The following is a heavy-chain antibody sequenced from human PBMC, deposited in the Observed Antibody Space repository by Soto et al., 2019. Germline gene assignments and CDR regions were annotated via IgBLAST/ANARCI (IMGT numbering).Heavy chain of an antibody. V-gene: IGHV1-69*01. CDR3: AAIPKYQYDMDV. Sequence: QVQLVQSGAEVKKPGTSVKVSCKASGGTFTIYAISWVRQAPGQGLEWMGGIIPIFRKANYAQKFQGRVTITADESTSTAYMELSSLRSEDTAVYYCAAIPKYQYDMDVWGQGTTVTVSS. D-gene: IGHD2-2*01. CDR1: GGTFTIYA. J-gene: IGHJ6*02. CDR2: IIPIFRKA.